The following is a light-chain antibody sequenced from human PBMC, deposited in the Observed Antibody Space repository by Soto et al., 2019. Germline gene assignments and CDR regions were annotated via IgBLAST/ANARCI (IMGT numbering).Light chain of an antibody. Sequence: QAVVTQPPSVSGAPGQRVTISCTGSSSNIGAGYDVHWYQQLPGTAPKLLIYGNSNRPSGVPDRFSGSKSGTSASLAITVLQAEDEADYYCQSYDSSLSGYVFGTGTKVTVL. J-gene: IGLJ1*01. CDR3: QSYDSSLSGYV. CDR1: SSNIGAGYD. V-gene: IGLV1-40*01. CDR2: GNS.